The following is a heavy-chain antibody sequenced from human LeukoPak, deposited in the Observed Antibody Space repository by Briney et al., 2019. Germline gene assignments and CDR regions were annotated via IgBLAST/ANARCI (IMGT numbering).Heavy chain of an antibody. CDR2: IYYSGST. CDR3: ARDMIHYYDSSGYLFDY. Sequence: SETLSLTCTVSGGSISSSSYYWGWIRQPPGKGLEWIGSIYYSGSTYYNPSLKSRVTISVDTSKNQFSLKLSSVTAADTAVYYCARDMIHYYDSSGYLFDYWGQGTLVTVSS. CDR1: GGSISSSSYY. D-gene: IGHD3-22*01. J-gene: IGHJ4*02. V-gene: IGHV4-39*07.